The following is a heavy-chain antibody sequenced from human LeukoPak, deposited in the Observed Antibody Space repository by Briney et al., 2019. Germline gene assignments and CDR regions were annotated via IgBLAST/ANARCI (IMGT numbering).Heavy chain of an antibody. V-gene: IGHV1-18*01. CDR2: IRISTY. J-gene: IGHJ3*02. D-gene: IGHD1-26*01. CDR3: ARTIVGTMGDVFDI. Sequence: ASVKVSCKAYGYTFTNYAITWVRQAPGQGLEWMGWIRISTYKYAQTLKGRVTMTTDTSTTTAYMELRSLRSDDTAVYYCARTIVGTMGDVFDIWGQGTRVTVSP. CDR1: GYTFTNYA.